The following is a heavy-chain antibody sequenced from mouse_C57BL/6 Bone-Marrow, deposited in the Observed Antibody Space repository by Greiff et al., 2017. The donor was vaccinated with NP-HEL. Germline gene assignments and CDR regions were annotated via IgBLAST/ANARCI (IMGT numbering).Heavy chain of an antibody. CDR1: GYTFTNYW. CDR2: IYPGGGYT. J-gene: IGHJ3*01. Sequence: LVESGAELVRPGTSVKMSCKASGYTFTNYWIGWAKQRPGHGLEWIGDIYPGGGYTNYNEKFKGKATLTADKSSSTAYMQFSSLTSEDSAIYYCAHGIPWFAYWGQGTLVTVSA. D-gene: IGHD2-1*01. CDR3: AHGIPWFAY. V-gene: IGHV1-63*01.